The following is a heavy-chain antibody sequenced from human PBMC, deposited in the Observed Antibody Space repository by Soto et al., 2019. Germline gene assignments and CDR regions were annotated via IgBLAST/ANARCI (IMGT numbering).Heavy chain of an antibody. J-gene: IGHJ1*01. CDR1: GGSFSGYY. Sequence: QVQLQQWGAGLLKPSETLSLTCAVYGGSFSGYYWSWIRQPPGKGLEWIGEINHSGSTNHNPSLKSRVPISVDTSKNQFSLKLSSVTASDTAVYYCARSQGGYFSYFQHWGQGTLVTVSS. CDR2: INHSGST. D-gene: IGHD5-12*01. V-gene: IGHV4-34*01. CDR3: ARSQGGYFSYFQH.